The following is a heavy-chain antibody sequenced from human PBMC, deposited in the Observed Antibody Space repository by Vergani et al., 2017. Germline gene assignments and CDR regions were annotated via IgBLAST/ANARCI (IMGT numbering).Heavy chain of an antibody. V-gene: IGHV1-69*01. CDR1: GGTFKSNT. CDR2: IIPIFGTA. CDR3: AYTVTTPYYYYYYMDV. D-gene: IGHD4-17*01. J-gene: IGHJ6*03. Sequence: QVQLVQSGAEVKKPGSSVKVSCKTSGGTFKSNTFSWVRQAPGQGLEWMGGIIPIFGTADYAQDFQGRLSITADESTSTAYMELSSLRSEDTAVYYCAYTVTTPYYYYYYMDVWGKGTTVTVSS.